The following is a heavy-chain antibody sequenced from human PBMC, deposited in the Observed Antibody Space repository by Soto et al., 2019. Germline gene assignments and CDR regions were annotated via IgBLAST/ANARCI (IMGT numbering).Heavy chain of an antibody. V-gene: IGHV3-48*03. CDR1: GFTFSSFE. CDR3: ARATYSISYYFDS. Sequence: PGGSLRLSCAASGFTFSSFEMNWVRQAPGKGLEWVSKIGSSGSTIWYADSVKGRFTISRDNAKNSLYLQMNSLRGEDTAVYYCARATYSISYYFDSWGQVPLVTVSS. D-gene: IGHD6-6*01. J-gene: IGHJ4*02. CDR2: IGSSGSTI.